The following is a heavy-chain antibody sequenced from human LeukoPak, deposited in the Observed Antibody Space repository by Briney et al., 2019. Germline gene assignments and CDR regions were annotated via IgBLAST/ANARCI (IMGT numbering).Heavy chain of an antibody. CDR2: ISGSGTTT. V-gene: IGHV3-23*01. D-gene: IGHD2-2*01. CDR3: AKAYCSSTSCSLPYMDV. CDR1: GFTFSNYA. J-gene: IGHJ6*04. Sequence: PGRSLRLSCAVSGFTFSNYAINWVRQAPGKGLEWVSAISGSGTTTYYADSVKGLFTISRDNSKNTLYLQMNSLRAEDTAVYYCAKAYCSSTSCSLPYMDVWGKGTTVTVSS.